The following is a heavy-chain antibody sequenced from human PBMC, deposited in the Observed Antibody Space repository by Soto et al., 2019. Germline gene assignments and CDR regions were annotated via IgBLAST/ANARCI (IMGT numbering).Heavy chain of an antibody. Sequence: EVQLLESGGVLVQPGGSLRLSCAASGFTFSNYAMNWVRQAPGKGLEWVSTISGNGDRTYDAASMKGRFTISRDNSKNTLYLQMNSLRVEDTAVYYCARLSVDIPPHYDRPSHIWGPGTKVTVSS. D-gene: IGHD3-22*01. CDR3: ARLSVDIPPHYDRPSHI. CDR2: ISGNGDRT. V-gene: IGHV3-23*01. J-gene: IGHJ3*02. CDR1: GFTFSNYA.